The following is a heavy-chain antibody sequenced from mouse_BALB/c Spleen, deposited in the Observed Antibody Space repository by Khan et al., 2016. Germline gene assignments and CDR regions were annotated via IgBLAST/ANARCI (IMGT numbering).Heavy chain of an antibody. CDR2: IDPANGNT. CDR3: GAYRSYAMDY. CDR1: GFNIKDTY. D-gene: IGHD2-12*01. J-gene: IGHJ4*01. V-gene: IGHV14-3*02. Sequence: VQLQQSGAELVKPGASVKLSCTASGFNIKDTYMHWVKQRPEQGLEWIGRIDPANGNTKYDPKFQGKATITADTSSNPAYLQLSSLTSEDTAGYYCGAYRSYAMDYWGQGTSVTVSS.